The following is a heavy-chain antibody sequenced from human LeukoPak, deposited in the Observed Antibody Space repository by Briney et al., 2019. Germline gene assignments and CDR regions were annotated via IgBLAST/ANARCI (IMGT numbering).Heavy chain of an antibody. D-gene: IGHD2-2*01. CDR1: GFTFSSYA. CDR2: ISGSGGST. V-gene: IGHV3-23*01. CDR3: AKPYCSSTNCYHLGNYYYYYMDA. J-gene: IGHJ6*03. Sequence: PGGSLRLSCAASGFTFSSYAMSWVRQVPGKGLEWVSAISGSGGSTYYADSVKGRFTISRDNSKITLYLQMNSLRAEDTALYYCAKPYCSSTNCYHLGNYYYYYMDAWGKGTTATVSS.